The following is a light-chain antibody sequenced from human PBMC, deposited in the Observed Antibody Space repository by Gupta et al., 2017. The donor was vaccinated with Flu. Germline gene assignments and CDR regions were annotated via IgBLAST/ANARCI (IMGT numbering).Light chain of an antibody. Sequence: QSVLTQPASVSGSPGQSITISCTGTSNDVGYYNLVSWYQQRPGQAPKVIIYEDAKRPSGVSDRFSGSKPGNTASLTIFGLLAEDEADYYCCAHTRSDTFIFGGGAKVTVL. CDR1: SNDVGYYNL. CDR3: CAHTRSDTFI. V-gene: IGLV2-23*02. J-gene: IGLJ2*01. CDR2: EDA.